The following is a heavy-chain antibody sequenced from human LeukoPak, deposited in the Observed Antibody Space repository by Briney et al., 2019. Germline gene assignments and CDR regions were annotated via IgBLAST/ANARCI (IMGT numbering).Heavy chain of an antibody. J-gene: IGHJ3*02. V-gene: IGHV3-21*01. CDR1: GFIFSTYV. CDR3: ARDSSITMIVVGNSFDI. CDR2: ISSSSSYI. D-gene: IGHD3-22*01. Sequence: PGGSLRLSGAGSGFIFSTYVMDWVRQAPGKGLEWVSSISSSSSYIYYADSVKGRFTISRDNAKNSLYLQMNSLRAEDTAVYYCARDSSITMIVVGNSFDIWGQGIMVTVSS.